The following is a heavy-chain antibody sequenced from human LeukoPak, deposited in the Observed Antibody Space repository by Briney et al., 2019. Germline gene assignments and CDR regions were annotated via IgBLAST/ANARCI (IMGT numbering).Heavy chain of an antibody. V-gene: IGHV4-39*01. CDR2: IYYSGST. D-gene: IGHD3-16*01. CDR3: ARGNYDYVWGGIDY. Sequence: SETLSLTCTVSGGSISSTRYYWGWIRQPPGKGLEWIGSIYYSGSTYYNPSLKSRVTMSVDRSKNQFSLKLSSVTAADTAVYYCARGNYDYVWGGIDYWGQGTLVTVSS. J-gene: IGHJ4*02. CDR1: GGSISSTRYY.